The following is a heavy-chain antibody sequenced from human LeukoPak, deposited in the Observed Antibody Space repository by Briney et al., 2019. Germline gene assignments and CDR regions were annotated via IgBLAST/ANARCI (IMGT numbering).Heavy chain of an antibody. Sequence: SETLSLTCTVSGGSFSGYYWSWIRQSPGKGLEWVGCIYYGRSNQYNPSLKSRVSISLDTSKNQFSLKLSSVTAADTAVYYCAIIPPGYSYGFDYWGQGTLVTVSS. V-gene: IGHV4-59*08. D-gene: IGHD5-18*01. J-gene: IGHJ4*02. CDR3: AIIPPGYSYGFDY. CDR1: GGSFSGYY. CDR2: IYYGRSN.